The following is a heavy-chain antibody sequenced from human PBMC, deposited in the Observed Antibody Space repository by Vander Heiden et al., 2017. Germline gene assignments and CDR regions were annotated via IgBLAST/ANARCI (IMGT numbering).Heavy chain of an antibody. D-gene: IGHD4-17*01. CDR1: GGSIRDYY. CDR2: VSYGGST. J-gene: IGHJ4*02. Sequence: GPGLVKPSETLSLSCTVSGGSIRDYYWSWIRQPPGKGLEWIGYVSYGGSTKYNPSVKSRVTISVDTSKNQFSLKVSSVTAADTAVYYCARVDYGDYRSRDYFDYWGQGTLVTVSS. V-gene: IGHV4-59*01. CDR3: ARVDYGDYRSRDYFDY.